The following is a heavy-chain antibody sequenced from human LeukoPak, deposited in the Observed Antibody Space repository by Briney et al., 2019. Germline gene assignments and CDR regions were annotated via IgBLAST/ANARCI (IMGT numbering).Heavy chain of an antibody. J-gene: IGHJ4*02. V-gene: IGHV3-33*01. CDR3: ARDHNPYYFDS. CDR1: GFTFSNYD. D-gene: IGHD1-20*01. CDR2: IRYDGTTK. Sequence: QSGGSLRLSCAASGFTFSNYDMHWVRQAPGKGLEWVAVIRYDGTTKFYGASVKGRFTISRDNSKNTLYLQMNSLRVEDTAVYYCARDHNPYYFDSWGQGTLVTVSS.